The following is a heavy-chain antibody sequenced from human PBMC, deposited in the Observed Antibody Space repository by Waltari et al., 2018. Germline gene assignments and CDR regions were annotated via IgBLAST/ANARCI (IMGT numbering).Heavy chain of an antibody. CDR2: IHYSGST. J-gene: IGHJ4*01. Sequence: QVQLHQWGAGRLKPSENLSLTCAVSGESFLGYFWSWVRQSPGKGREWLGSIHYSGSTNYNPTLESRLSLSVDTTKKQFSLKLTSVTAADAALYFCARYGEVPASYFFDHWGQGTLVTVSS. D-gene: IGHD2-21*01. CDR3: ARYGEVPASYFFDH. V-gene: IGHV4-34*01. CDR1: GESFLGYF.